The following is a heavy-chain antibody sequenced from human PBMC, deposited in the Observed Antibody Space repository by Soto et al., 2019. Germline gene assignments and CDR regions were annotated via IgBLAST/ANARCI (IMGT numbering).Heavy chain of an antibody. V-gene: IGHV3-23*01. Sequence: GGSLRLSCAASGFTFSSYAMSWVRQAPGKGLEWVSAISGSGGSTYYADSVKGRFTISRDNSKNTLYLQMNSLRAEDTAVYYCSKYRQLLSPIGDDYWGQGTLGTVSS. CDR2: ISGSGGST. CDR3: SKYRQLLSPIGDDY. D-gene: IGHD3-10*01. J-gene: IGHJ4*02. CDR1: GFTFSSYA.